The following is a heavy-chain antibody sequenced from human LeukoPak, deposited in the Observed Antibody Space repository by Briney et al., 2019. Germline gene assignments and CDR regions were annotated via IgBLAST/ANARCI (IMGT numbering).Heavy chain of an antibody. CDR3: ATATTATSYGMDV. CDR2: INHSGST. CDR1: GGSFSGYF. Sequence: KPSETLSLTCAVYGGSFSGYFWSWIRQPPGQGLEWIGEINHSGSTNYNPSLKSRVAMSVDTSENQFSLKLSSVTAADTAVYYCATATTATSYGMDVWGQGTTVTVSS. D-gene: IGHD5-12*01. J-gene: IGHJ6*02. V-gene: IGHV4-34*01.